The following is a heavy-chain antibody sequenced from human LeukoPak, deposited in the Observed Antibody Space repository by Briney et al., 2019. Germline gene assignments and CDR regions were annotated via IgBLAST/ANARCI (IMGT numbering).Heavy chain of an antibody. Sequence: SETLSLTCAVYGGSFNGYYWSWIRQPPGEGLEWIGEINHSGSTNYNPSLKSRVTISVDTSKNQFSLKLSSVTAADTAVYYCAELGITMIGGVWGKGTTVTISS. CDR1: GGSFNGYY. CDR3: AELGITMIGGV. V-gene: IGHV4-34*01. D-gene: IGHD3-10*02. J-gene: IGHJ6*04. CDR2: INHSGST.